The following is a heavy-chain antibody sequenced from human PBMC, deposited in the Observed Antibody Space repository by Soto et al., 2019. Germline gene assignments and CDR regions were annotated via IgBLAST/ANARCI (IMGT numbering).Heavy chain of an antibody. Sequence: QVQLVESGGGVVQPGGSLRLSCAASGLTFSNYGMHWVRQAPGKGLEWVAHISYDGSNEHYVDSVKGRFTISRDNSKNRLYLQMTSLRAEDTAVYYCAEDSYYHDSTGYYIFDYWGQGTLVTVSS. D-gene: IGHD3-22*01. V-gene: IGHV3-30*18. CDR2: ISYDGSNE. J-gene: IGHJ4*02. CDR3: AEDSYYHDSTGYYIFDY. CDR1: GLTFSNYG.